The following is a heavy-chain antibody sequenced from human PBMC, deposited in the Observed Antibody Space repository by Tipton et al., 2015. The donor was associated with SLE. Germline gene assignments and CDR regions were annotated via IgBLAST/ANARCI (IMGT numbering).Heavy chain of an antibody. D-gene: IGHD1-14*01. J-gene: IGHJ4*02. CDR1: GGSVSSGTYY. CDR2: IYYSGST. CDR3: ARGHADHRA. Sequence: TLSLTCTVSGGSVSSGTYYWSWIRQPPGKGLEWIGYIYYSGSTNYNPSLKSRVTISVDMSKNQFSLKLTSMTAADTAVYYCARGHADHRAWGQGTLVTVSS. V-gene: IGHV4-61*01.